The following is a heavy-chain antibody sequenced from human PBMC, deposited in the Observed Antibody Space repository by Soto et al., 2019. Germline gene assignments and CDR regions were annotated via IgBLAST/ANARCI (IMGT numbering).Heavy chain of an antibody. CDR1: GYTFTDYD. CDR2: MSPESGNT. CDR3: EVTTGY. J-gene: IGHJ4*02. D-gene: IGHD2-21*02. Sequence: QVQVVQSRAEVKKPGASVKVSCKASGYTFTDYDINWVRQASGQGLEYMGWMSPESGNTGYAPQFQCRVTMTRNTSISTAYMELSSLRSEDTAVYYCEVTTGYWGQGTKVTVSS. V-gene: IGHV1-8*01.